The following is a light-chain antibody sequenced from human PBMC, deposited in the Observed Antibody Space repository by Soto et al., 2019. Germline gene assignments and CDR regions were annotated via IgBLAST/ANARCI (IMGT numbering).Light chain of an antibody. CDR2: EVN. V-gene: IGLV2-14*02. Sequence: QSALTQPASVSGSPGQSITISCTGTSSDFGNYNLVSWYQQHPGKVPKLILFEVNKRPSGVSYRFSGSKSGNTASLTISGLQAEDEADYFCTSSTTGSLYVFGTGTKLTVL. CDR3: TSSTTGSLYV. CDR1: SSDFGNYNL. J-gene: IGLJ1*01.